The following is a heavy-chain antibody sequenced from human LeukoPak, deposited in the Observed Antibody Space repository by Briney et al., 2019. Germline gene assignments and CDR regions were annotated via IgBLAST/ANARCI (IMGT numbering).Heavy chain of an antibody. V-gene: IGHV3-13*05. J-gene: IGHJ6*04. CDR3: ARGSLGAVADPYYYYYGMDV. D-gene: IGHD6-19*01. CDR2: IGTAGDP. CDR1: GFTFSSYD. Sequence: PGGSLRLSCAASGFTFSSYDMHWVRQATGKGLESVSAIGTAGDPYYPGSVKGRFTISRENAKNSSYLQMNSLRAGDTAVYYCARGSLGAVADPYYYYYGMDVWGKGTTVTVSS.